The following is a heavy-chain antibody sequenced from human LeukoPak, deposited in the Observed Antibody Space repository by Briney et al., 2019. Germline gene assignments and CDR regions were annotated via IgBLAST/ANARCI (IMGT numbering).Heavy chain of an antibody. Sequence: ASVKVSCKASGYTFTGYYMHWVRQAPGQGLEWTGWINPNSGGTNYAQKFQGRVTMTRDTSISTAYMELSRLRSDDTAVYYCARDSRYSSGWHFDYWGQGTLVTVSS. CDR2: INPNSGGT. CDR3: ARDSRYSSGWHFDY. V-gene: IGHV1-2*02. J-gene: IGHJ4*02. CDR1: GYTFTGYY. D-gene: IGHD6-19*01.